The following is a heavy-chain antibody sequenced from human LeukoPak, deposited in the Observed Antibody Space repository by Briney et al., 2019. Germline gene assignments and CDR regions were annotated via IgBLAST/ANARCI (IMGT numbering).Heavy chain of an antibody. V-gene: IGHV3-23*01. CDR3: AKAVTDQLRYLDWAPRVDAFDI. CDR1: GFTFSNYA. D-gene: IGHD3-9*01. Sequence: PGGSLRLSCAASGFTFSNYAMSWVRQAPGKGLEWVSGMSGYVGSTYYAVSVKGRFTISRDNSKSTLYLQMNSLIADDTAVYYCAKAVTDQLRYLDWAPRVDAFDIWGQGTMITVSS. CDR2: MSGYVGST. J-gene: IGHJ3*02.